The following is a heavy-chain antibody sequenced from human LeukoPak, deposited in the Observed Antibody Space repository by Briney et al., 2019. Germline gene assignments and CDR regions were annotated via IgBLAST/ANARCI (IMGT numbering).Heavy chain of an antibody. CDR2: ISGSGGST. V-gene: IGHV3-23*01. J-gene: IGHJ4*02. CDR1: GFTFSSYA. D-gene: IGHD3-22*01. CDR3: ARGEDNSGYYWDTDY. Sequence: GGSLRLSCAASGFTFSSYAMSWVRQAPGKGLEWVSAISGSGGSTYYADSVKGRFTISRDNSKNSVYLEMNSLRAEDSAVYYCARGEDNSGYYWDTDYWGQGTLVTVSS.